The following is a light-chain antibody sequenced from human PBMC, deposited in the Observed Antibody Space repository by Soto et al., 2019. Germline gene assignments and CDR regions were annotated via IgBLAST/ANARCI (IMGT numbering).Light chain of an antibody. CDR3: QQYNSYPGYT. CDR2: DAS. V-gene: IGKV1-5*01. J-gene: IGKJ2*01. CDR1: QSISSW. Sequence: DIQMTRSPSTLSASVGDRVTITCRASQSISSWLAWYQQKPGKAPKLLIYDASSLESGVPSRFSGSGSGTEFTLTISSLQPDDFATYYCQQYNSYPGYTFGQGTKLEIK.